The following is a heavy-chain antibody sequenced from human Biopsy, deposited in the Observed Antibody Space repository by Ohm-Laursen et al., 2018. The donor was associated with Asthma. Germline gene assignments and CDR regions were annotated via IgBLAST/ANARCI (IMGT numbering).Heavy chain of an antibody. CDR2: INAGDGNT. D-gene: IGHD3-10*01. V-gene: IGHV1-3*01. CDR3: ASETGHSYGSGSEYYFDY. J-gene: IGHJ4*02. CDR1: GYTFIHFA. Sequence: ASVKVSCNASGYTFIHFAIHWVRQAPGQRLEWMGWINAGDGNTKYSQKFQGRVTITRDTSASTAYMDLRSLRSEDTAMYYCASETGHSYGSGSEYYFDYWGLGTLVTVSS.